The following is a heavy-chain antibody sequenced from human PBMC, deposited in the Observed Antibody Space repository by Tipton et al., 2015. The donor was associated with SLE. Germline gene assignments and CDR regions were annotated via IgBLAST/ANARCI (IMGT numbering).Heavy chain of an antibody. Sequence: TLSLTCTVSGGSISSYYWSWIRQPPGKGLEWIGYIYYSGSTNYNPSLKSRVTISVGTSKNQFSLKLTSVTAADTAVYYCARVGWSGYSYYFDYWGQGTLVTVSS. J-gene: IGHJ4*02. CDR1: GGSISSYY. D-gene: IGHD3-3*01. V-gene: IGHV4-59*01. CDR3: ARVGWSGYSYYFDY. CDR2: IYYSGST.